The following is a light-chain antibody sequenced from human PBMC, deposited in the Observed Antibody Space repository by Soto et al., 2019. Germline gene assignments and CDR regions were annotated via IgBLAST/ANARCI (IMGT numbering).Light chain of an antibody. V-gene: IGLV1-44*01. CDR1: SSNIGSNT. CDR2: NFN. Sequence: QSVLTQPPSASGTPGQRVTISCSGSSSNIGSNTVHWYQHLPGTAPKLLMYNFNERPSGVPDRFSGSKSGTSASLAISGLQSEDEADYYCAAWDDSLNGPVLGGGTKVTVL. CDR3: AAWDDSLNGPV. J-gene: IGLJ2*01.